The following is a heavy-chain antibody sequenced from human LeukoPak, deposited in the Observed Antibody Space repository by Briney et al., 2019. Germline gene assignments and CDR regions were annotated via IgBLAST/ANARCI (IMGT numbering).Heavy chain of an antibody. D-gene: IGHD3-10*01. V-gene: IGHV3-33*01. CDR3: ARVVSYYGSAYRLLDL. J-gene: IGHJ2*01. Sequence: PGGSLRLSCEASGFNFSTNGMHWVRQAPGKGLEWVALIWFDGSNKHYADSVKGRFTVSRDNSKNTMYLQMNSLRAGDTAVYCARVVSYYGSAYRLLDLWGRGTLVTVSS. CDR1: GFNFSTNG. CDR2: IWFDGSNK.